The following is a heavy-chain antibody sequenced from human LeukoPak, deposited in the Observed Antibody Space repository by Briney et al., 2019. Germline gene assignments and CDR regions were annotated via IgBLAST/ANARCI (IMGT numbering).Heavy chain of an antibody. CDR3: ARLGWDY. D-gene: IGHD2-15*01. CDR2: IYYSGST. CDR1: GGSISSSSYY. J-gene: IGHJ4*02. V-gene: IGHV4-39*01. Sequence: PSETLSLTCTVSGGSISSSSYYWGWIRQPPGKGLEWIGNIYYSGSTYYNPSLKSRVTISADTSKNQFSLKLSSVTAADTAVYYCARLGWDYWGQGMLVTVSS.